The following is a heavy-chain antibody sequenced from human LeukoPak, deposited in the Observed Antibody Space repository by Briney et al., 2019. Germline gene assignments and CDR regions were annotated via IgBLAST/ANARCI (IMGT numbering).Heavy chain of an antibody. CDR3: AKDHLVLSS. V-gene: IGHV3-43*02. D-gene: IGHD3-16*02. CDR2: ISADGSRI. J-gene: IGHJ5*02. CDR1: GFTSDDYG. Sequence: GGSLRLSCTASGFTSDDYGMHWVRQAPGRGLEWLSFISADGSRIYFSGSVAGRFTVSRDKSKSSLYLQMTGLRTEDTALYYCAKDHLVLSSWGQGTLVAVSS.